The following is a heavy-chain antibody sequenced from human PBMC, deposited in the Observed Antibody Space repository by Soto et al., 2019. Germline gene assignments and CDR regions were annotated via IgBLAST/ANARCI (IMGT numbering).Heavy chain of an antibody. Sequence: QVQLRESGPGLVKPSQTLSLTCSVSGASVAGGSYYWSWVRQPPGKGLEWIGYIPSRGRPFYNPSLTSRGTISEDTSKHQLSLQLTSVTAADTAVYYCARDTYSGYDFGLWGQGTLVTVSA. CDR3: ARDTYSGYDFGL. CDR2: IPSRGRP. D-gene: IGHD5-12*01. J-gene: IGHJ5*02. V-gene: IGHV4-30-4*01. CDR1: GASVAGGSYY.